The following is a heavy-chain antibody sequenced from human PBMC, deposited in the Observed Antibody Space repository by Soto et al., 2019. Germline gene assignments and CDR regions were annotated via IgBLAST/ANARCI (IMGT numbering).Heavy chain of an antibody. CDR2: ITSSSISI. J-gene: IGHJ6*03. Sequence: GGSLRLSCTASGFTFITYSMNWVRQAPGKGLEWVSYITSSSISIYYADSVKGRFTISRDNAQNSLYLQMNTLRAEDTAVYYCARIGNRYCSGGSCYYYYYMDVWGKGTTVTVSS. D-gene: IGHD2-15*01. CDR1: GFTFITYS. CDR3: ARIGNRYCSGGSCYYYYYMDV. V-gene: IGHV3-48*01.